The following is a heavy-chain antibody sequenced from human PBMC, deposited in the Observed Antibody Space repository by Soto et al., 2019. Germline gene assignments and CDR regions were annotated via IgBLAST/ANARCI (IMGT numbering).Heavy chain of an antibody. Sequence: EVQLVESGGDLVQPGGSLRLSCAASGFTFSNYWMHWVRQAPGKGLVWVSRIDADGSTIGYADSVKGRFTISRDNAKNTLYLQMHSLRAEDTAVYYCAGAVGRGYGNDYWGQGTLVIVCS. D-gene: IGHD3-3*01. J-gene: IGHJ4*02. V-gene: IGHV3-74*01. CDR3: AGAVGRGYGNDY. CDR1: GFTFSNYW. CDR2: IDADGSTI.